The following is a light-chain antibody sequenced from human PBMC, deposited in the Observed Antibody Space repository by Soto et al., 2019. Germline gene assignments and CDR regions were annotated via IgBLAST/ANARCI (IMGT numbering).Light chain of an antibody. J-gene: IGKJ1*01. CDR2: GAS. CDR1: QSVSSSY. V-gene: IGKV3-20*01. Sequence: EIVLTQSPGTLSLSPGERATLSCRASQSVSSSYLGWYQQKPGQAPRLLIYGASSRATGIPVRFSGSGSGTEFTLTISSLQSEDFAVYYCQQYSDWPQTFGQGTKVDI. CDR3: QQYSDWPQT.